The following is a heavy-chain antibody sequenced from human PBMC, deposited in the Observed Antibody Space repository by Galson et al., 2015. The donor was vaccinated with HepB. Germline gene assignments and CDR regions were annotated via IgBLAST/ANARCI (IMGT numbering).Heavy chain of an antibody. Sequence: QSGAEVKKPGESLRISCKGSGYSFTSYWISWVRQMPGKGLEWMGRIDPSDSYTNYSPSFQGHVTISADKSISTAYLQWSSLKASDTAMYYCARHGRPGYSYGNFDYWGQGTLVTVSS. V-gene: IGHV5-10-1*01. D-gene: IGHD5-18*01. CDR2: IDPSDSYT. CDR1: GYSFTSYW. CDR3: ARHGRPGYSYGNFDY. J-gene: IGHJ4*02.